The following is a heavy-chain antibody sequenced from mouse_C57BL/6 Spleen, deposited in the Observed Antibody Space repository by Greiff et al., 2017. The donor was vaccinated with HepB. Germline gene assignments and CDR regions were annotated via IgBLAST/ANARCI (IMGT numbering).Heavy chain of an antibody. CDR2: IYPSDSET. Sequence: VQLQQPGAELVRPGSSVKLSCKASGYTFTSYWMDWVKQRPGQGLEWIGNIYPSDSETHYNQKFKDKATLTVDKSSSTAYMQLSSLTSEDSAVYYCACFYYGSRGAYWGQGTLVTVSA. D-gene: IGHD1-1*01. V-gene: IGHV1-61*01. CDR3: ACFYYGSRGAY. J-gene: IGHJ3*01. CDR1: GYTFTSYW.